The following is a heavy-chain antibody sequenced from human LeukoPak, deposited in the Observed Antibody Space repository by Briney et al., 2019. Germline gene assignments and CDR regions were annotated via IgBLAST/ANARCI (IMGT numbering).Heavy chain of an antibody. CDR1: GGSISSYY. Sequence: PSETQSLTCTVSGGSISSYYWSWLRQPPGKGLEWIGYIYYSGSSNYNPSLKSRVTISVYTSKNQFSLKLSSVTAADTAVYYCARISRYYYYYYMDGWGKGTTVTVSS. J-gene: IGHJ6*03. D-gene: IGHD6-13*01. CDR3: ARISRYYYYYYMDG. V-gene: IGHV4-59*01. CDR2: IYYSGSS.